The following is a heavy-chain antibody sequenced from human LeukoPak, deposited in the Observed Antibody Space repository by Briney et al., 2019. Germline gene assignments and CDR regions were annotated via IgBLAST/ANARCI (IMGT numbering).Heavy chain of an antibody. Sequence: GGSLRLSCAASGFTFSSYGMHWVRQAPGKGLEWVAVISYDGSNKYYADSVKGRFTISRDNAKNALYLQMNSLTVEDTALYHCARDRSYGSFDFWGQGTLVTVSS. V-gene: IGHV3-30*03. J-gene: IGHJ4*02. CDR3: ARDRSYGSFDF. CDR1: GFTFSSYG. D-gene: IGHD5-18*01. CDR2: ISYDGSNK.